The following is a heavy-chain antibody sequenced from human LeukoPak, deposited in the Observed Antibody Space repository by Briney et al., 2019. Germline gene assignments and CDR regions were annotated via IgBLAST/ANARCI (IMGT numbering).Heavy chain of an antibody. D-gene: IGHD3-9*01. J-gene: IGHJ4*02. CDR3: AKDAVLRYFDWLPLDY. Sequence: GGSLRLSCAASGFPFSSYAMSWVRQAPGKRLEWVSAISGSGGSTYYADSVKGRFTISRDNSKNTLYLQMNSLRAEDTAVYYCAKDAVLRYFDWLPLDYWGQGTLVTVSS. CDR1: GFPFSSYA. V-gene: IGHV3-23*01. CDR2: ISGSGGST.